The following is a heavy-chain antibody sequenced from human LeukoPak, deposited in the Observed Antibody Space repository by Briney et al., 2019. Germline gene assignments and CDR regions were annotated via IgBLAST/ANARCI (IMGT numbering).Heavy chain of an antibody. CDR3: AREDIVVVPAAIAKNYFDY. D-gene: IGHD2-2*01. V-gene: IGHV3-30*04. J-gene: IGHJ4*02. CDR1: GFTFSSYA. CDR2: ISYDGSNK. Sequence: PGRSLRLSCAASGFTFSSYAMHWVRQAPGKGLEWVAAISYDGSNKYYADSVKGRFTISRDNSKNTLYLQMNSLRAEDTAVYYCAREDIVVVPAAIAKNYFDYWGQGTLVTVSS.